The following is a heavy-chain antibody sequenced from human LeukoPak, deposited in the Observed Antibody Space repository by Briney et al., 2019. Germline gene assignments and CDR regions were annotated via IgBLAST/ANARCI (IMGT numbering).Heavy chain of an antibody. V-gene: IGHV3-21*04. Sequence: GGSLRLSCAASGFTFSDYSMNWVRQAPGKGLEWVSSISSSSSYIYYADSVKGRFTISRDNAKNSLYLQMNSLRPEDTAVYYCAKDFYPLGNYVIYFDYWGQGTLVTVSS. CDR2: ISSSSSYI. CDR3: AKDFYPLGNYVIYFDY. D-gene: IGHD1-7*01. J-gene: IGHJ4*02. CDR1: GFTFSDYS.